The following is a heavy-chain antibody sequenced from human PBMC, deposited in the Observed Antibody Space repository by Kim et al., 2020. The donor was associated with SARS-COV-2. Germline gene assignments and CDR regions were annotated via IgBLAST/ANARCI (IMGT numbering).Heavy chain of an antibody. CDR3: AKRDYGDYGYYFDY. D-gene: IGHD4-17*01. J-gene: IGHJ4*02. V-gene: IGHV3-23*01. Sequence: AASVKGRFTISRDNSKNTLYLQMNSLRAEDTAVYYCAKRDYGDYGYYFDYWGQGTLVTVSS.